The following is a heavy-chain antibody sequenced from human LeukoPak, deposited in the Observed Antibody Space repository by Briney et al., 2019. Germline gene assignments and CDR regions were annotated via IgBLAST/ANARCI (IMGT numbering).Heavy chain of an antibody. CDR3: ARVYGSGWSPRSWFDP. D-gene: IGHD6-19*01. V-gene: IGHV1-69*10. J-gene: IGHJ5*02. CDR1: GGTFNNFA. CDR2: IIPILGRP. Sequence: GASVEVSCKASGGTFNNFAVSWVRQAPRQGLEWMGRIIPILGRPYYSQKLQGRVSITADKSTSSVYMELSSLRSDDTAVYYCARVYGSGWSPRSWFDPWGQGTLVTVSS.